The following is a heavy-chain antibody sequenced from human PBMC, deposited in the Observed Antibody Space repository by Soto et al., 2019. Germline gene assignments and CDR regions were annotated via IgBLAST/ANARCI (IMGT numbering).Heavy chain of an antibody. CDR1: GFTFSSYA. D-gene: IGHD2-2*01. Sequence: GGSLRLSCAASGFTFSSYAMSWVRQAPGKGLEWVSAISGSGGSTYYADSVKGRFTISRDNSKNTLYLQMNSLRAEDTAVYYCAKDPPIVVVPAAIVFDYWGQGTLVTVSS. CDR2: ISGSGGST. V-gene: IGHV3-23*01. J-gene: IGHJ4*02. CDR3: AKDPPIVVVPAAIVFDY.